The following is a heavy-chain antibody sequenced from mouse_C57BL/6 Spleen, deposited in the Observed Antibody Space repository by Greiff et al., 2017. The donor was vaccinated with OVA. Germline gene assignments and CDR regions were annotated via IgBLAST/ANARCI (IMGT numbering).Heavy chain of an antibody. CDR2: IDPENGDT. V-gene: IGHV14-4*01. CDR1: GFNIKDDY. Sequence: EVKLVESGAELVRPGASVKLSCTASGFNIKDDYMHWVKQRPEQGLEWIGWIDPENGDTEYASKFQGKATITADTSSNTAYLQLSSLISEDTAVYYCTPYSNWFAYWGQGTLVTVSA. J-gene: IGHJ3*01. CDR3: TPYSNWFAY. D-gene: IGHD2-5*01.